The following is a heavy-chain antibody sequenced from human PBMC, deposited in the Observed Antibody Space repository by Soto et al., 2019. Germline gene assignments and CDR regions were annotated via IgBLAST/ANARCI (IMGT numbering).Heavy chain of an antibody. CDR3: ARPNSYGVTCHYYYGMDV. D-gene: IGHD3-10*01. J-gene: IGHJ6*02. CDR1: GGTFNHSA. CDR2: IIPMFGT. Sequence: QVQLVQSGAEVKRPGSSVKVSCEASGGTFNHSAITWVRQAHGQGLEWMGGIIPMFGTNYAQKFPDRVTIAADESTGPACMRLSGLRSEDTAVYFCARPNSYGVTCHYYYGMDVWGQGTTVTFSS. V-gene: IGHV1-69*01.